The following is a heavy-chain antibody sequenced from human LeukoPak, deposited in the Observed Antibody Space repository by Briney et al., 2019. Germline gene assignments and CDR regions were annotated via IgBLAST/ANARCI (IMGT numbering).Heavy chain of an antibody. V-gene: IGHV1-8*01. CDR2: MNPNSGNT. CDR3: ARDELPQWELLLDY. CDR1: GYTFTSYD. J-gene: IGHJ4*02. D-gene: IGHD1-26*01. Sequence: GASVKVSCKASGYTFTSYDINWVRQSTGQGLEWMGWMNPNSGNTGYAQKFQGRVTMTTDTSTSTAYMELRSLRSDDTAVYYCARDELPQWELLLDYWGQGTLVTVSS.